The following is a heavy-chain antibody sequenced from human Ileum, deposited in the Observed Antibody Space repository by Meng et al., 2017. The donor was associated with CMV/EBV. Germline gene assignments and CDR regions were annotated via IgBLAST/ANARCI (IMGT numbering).Heavy chain of an antibody. CDR1: GYTFTGYY. D-gene: IGHD1-26*01. CDR3: ARGIRVGDTGWHFDY. J-gene: IGHJ4*02. Sequence: QVQLVQSGPEVKKPGASVSVSCKASGYTFTGYYIHWVRQAPGQGLEWMGYINPNSGGTNFAQNFQGRVTMIRDRSISTAYMELSRLRSDDTAVYFCARGIRVGDTGWHFDYGGQGTLVTVAS. V-gene: IGHV1-2*02. CDR2: INPNSGGT.